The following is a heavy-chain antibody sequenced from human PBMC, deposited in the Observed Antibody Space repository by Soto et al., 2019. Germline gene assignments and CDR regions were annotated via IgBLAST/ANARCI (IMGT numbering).Heavy chain of an antibody. V-gene: IGHV3-11*05. CDR3: ARENSGYGSDADLLNYYYYAMDV. CDR1: GFTFSDYY. CDR2: ISSSSSYT. Sequence: PGGSLRLSCAASGFTFSDYYMSWIRQAPGKGLEWVSYISSSSSYTNYADSVKGRFTISRDNAKNSLYLQMNSLRAEDTAVYYCARENSGYGSDADLLNYYYYAMDVWCQATTVTVS. D-gene: IGHD5-12*01. J-gene: IGHJ6*02.